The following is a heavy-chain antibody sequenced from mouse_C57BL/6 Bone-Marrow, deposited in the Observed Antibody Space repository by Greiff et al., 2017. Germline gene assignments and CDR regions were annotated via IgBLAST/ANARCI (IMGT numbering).Heavy chain of an antibody. Sequence: QVQLQQSGAELVRPGASVKLSCKASGYTFTDYYINWVKQRPGQGLEWIARIDPGSGNTYYNEKFKGKATLTAEKSSSTAYMQLSSLTSEDSAVYFCARDYGSNSYYFDYWGQGTTLTVPS. CDR3: ARDYGSNSYYFDY. CDR1: GYTFTDYY. V-gene: IGHV1-76*01. D-gene: IGHD1-1*01. CDR2: IDPGSGNT. J-gene: IGHJ2*01.